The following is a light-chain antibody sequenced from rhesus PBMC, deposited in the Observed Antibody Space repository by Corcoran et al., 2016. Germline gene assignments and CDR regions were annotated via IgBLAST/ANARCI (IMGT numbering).Light chain of an antibody. CDR2: KIS. CDR3: MQYTHIPYS. CDR1: QSLIHNNGNTY. J-gene: IGKJ2*01. Sequence: DVLMTQSPLALPISPGQPASISCRSSQSLIHNNGNTYLSWFQQKPGQPPRFLIYKISTRFSGVPDRFRGSGAGTDFTLRIGRVEAEDIGIYYCMQYTHIPYSFGQGTKVEIK. V-gene: IGKV2-65*01.